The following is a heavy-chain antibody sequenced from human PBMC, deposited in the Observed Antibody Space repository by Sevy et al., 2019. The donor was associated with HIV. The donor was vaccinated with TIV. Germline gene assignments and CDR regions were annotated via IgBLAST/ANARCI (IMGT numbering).Heavy chain of an antibody. D-gene: IGHD3-9*01. CDR3: ARRRYFDWLRDWFDP. CDR1: GGSISSSSYY. V-gene: IGHV4-39*01. CDR2: IYYSGSP. J-gene: IGHJ5*02. Sequence: SETLSLTCTVSGGSISSSSYYWGWIRQPPGKGLEWIGSIYYSGSPYYNPSLKSRVTISVDTSKNQFSLKLSSVTAADTAVYYCARRRYFDWLRDWFDPWGQGTLVTVSS.